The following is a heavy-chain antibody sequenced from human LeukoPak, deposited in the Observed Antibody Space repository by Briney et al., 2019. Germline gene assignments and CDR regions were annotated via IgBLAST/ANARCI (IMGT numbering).Heavy chain of an antibody. CDR3: AKGGEMGYDLYYFDY. V-gene: IGHV3-30*18. J-gene: IGHJ4*02. D-gene: IGHD5-24*01. Sequence: PGRSLRLSCAASRFTFSNYGMHWVRQAPGKGLEWVAIISYDGSNKYYADSVKGRFTISRDNSKNTLYLQMNSLRAEDSAVYYCAKGGEMGYDLYYFDYWGQGTLVTVSS. CDR1: RFTFSNYG. CDR2: ISYDGSNK.